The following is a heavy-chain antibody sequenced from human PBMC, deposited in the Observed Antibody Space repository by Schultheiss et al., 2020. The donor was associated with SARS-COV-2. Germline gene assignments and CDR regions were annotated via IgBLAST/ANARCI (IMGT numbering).Heavy chain of an antibody. CDR3: ARRKSCVYLALLG. Sequence: SETLSLTCAVYGGSFSGYYWSWIRQPPGKGLEWIGEINHSGSTNYNPSLKSRVTISVDKSKNQFSLKLSSVTAADTALYYCARRKSCVYLALLGWGQGTLVTVSS. CDR2: INHSGST. D-gene: IGHD5/OR15-5a*01. V-gene: IGHV4-34*01. CDR1: GGSFSGYY. J-gene: IGHJ4*02.